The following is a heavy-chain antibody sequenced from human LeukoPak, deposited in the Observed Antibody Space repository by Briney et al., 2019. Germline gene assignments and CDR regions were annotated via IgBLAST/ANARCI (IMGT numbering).Heavy chain of an antibody. D-gene: IGHD6-19*01. CDR3: ARVGTMVAGVYYYYYGMDV. J-gene: IGHJ6*02. V-gene: IGHV4-4*07. Sequence: SETLSLTCTISGGSISSYYWSWIRQPAGKGLEWVGRIYTSGSTNYNPSLKSRVTVSVDTSKSQFSQKLSSVTAADTAVYFCARVGTMVAGVYYYYYGMDVWGQGTTVTVSS. CDR2: IYTSGST. CDR1: GGSISSYY.